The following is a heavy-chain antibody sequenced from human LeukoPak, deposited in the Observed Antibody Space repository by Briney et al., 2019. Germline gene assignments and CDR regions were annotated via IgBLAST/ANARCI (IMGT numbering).Heavy chain of an antibody. Sequence: GGSLRLSCAASGFTFSSYGMHWVRQAPGKGLEWMAFIRYDGSNKYYADSVKGWFTISRDNSKNTLYLQMNSLRAEDTAVYYCARGERDIVVVPDTNFDYWGQGTLVTVSS. V-gene: IGHV3-30*02. J-gene: IGHJ4*02. CDR2: IRYDGSNK. CDR3: ARGERDIVVVPDTNFDY. D-gene: IGHD2-2*01. CDR1: GFTFSSYG.